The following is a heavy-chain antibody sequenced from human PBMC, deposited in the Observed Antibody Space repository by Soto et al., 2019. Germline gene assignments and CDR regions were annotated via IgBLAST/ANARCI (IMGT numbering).Heavy chain of an antibody. J-gene: IGHJ4*02. Sequence: ASVKVSCKASGYTFTSYAMHWVRQAPGQRLEWMGWINAGNGNTKYSQKFQGRVTITRDTSASTAYMELSSLRSEDTAVYYCARDPGDYDYIWGSYRYTYFDSWGQGTLVTVSS. D-gene: IGHD3-16*02. CDR3: ARDPGDYDYIWGSYRYTYFDS. CDR2: INAGNGNT. CDR1: GYTFTSYA. V-gene: IGHV1-3*01.